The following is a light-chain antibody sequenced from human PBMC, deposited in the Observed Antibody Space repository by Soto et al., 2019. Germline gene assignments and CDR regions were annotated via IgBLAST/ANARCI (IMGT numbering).Light chain of an antibody. V-gene: IGKV3-20*01. Sequence: EIVLTQSPGTLSLSPGERATLSCRASQSFHTNYLAWYQQRPGQAPRLLIYGASNRASGIPERFSGSGSGTDFTLTFSRLEPEDFAVYYCEYYGSSITFGGGTKVEIK. CDR2: GAS. CDR3: EYYGSSIT. CDR1: QSFHTNY. J-gene: IGKJ4*01.